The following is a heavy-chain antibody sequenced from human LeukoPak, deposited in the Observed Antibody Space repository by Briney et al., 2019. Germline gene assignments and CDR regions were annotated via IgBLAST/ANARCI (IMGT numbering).Heavy chain of an antibody. V-gene: IGHV3-23*01. CDR1: GFTFSSYA. D-gene: IGHD3-10*01. J-gene: IGHJ4*02. CDR3: AKDMVRGVMVDGYFGY. CDR2: ISGSGGST. Sequence: GGSLRLSCAASGFTFSSYAMSWVRQAPGKGLEWVSAISGSGGSTYYADSVTGRFTISRDNSKNTLYLQMNSLRAEDTAVYYCAKDMVRGVMVDGYFGYWGQGTLVTVSS.